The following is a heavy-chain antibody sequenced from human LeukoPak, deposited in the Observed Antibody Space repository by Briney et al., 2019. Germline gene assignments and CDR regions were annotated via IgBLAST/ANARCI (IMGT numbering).Heavy chain of an antibody. J-gene: IGHJ4*02. V-gene: IGHV3-21*01. D-gene: IGHD1-26*01. Sequence: TGGSLRLSCAASGFTFSSYSMNWVRQAPGKGLEWVSSISSSSSYIYYADSVKGRFTISRDNAKNSLDLQMNSLRAEDTAAYYCAKDFASSWWELLDYWGQGTLVTVSS. CDR2: ISSSSSYI. CDR1: GFTFSSYS. CDR3: AKDFASSWWELLDY.